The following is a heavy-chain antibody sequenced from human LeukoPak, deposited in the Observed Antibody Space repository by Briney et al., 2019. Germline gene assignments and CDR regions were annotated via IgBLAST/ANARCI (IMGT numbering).Heavy chain of an antibody. J-gene: IGHJ4*02. CDR3: ASGGCSSSSCYDY. Sequence: PGGSLRLSCAPSGFPFSSYEMNWVRQAPGKGLEWVSYISGSGSSIYYADSVKGRFTISSDNAKNSLYLQMNRLRPERTFVYYCASGGCSSSSCYDYWGQGTLVTVSS. D-gene: IGHD2-2*01. CDR1: GFPFSSYE. CDR2: ISGSGSSI. V-gene: IGHV3-48*03.